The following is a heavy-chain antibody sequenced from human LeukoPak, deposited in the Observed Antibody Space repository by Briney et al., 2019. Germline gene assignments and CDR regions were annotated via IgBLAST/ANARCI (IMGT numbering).Heavy chain of an antibody. V-gene: IGHV3-21*01. CDR3: ARIPNTAPIPNWLDP. CDR1: GFTFSSYS. Sequence: PGGSLRLSCAASGFTFSSYSMNWVRQAPGKGLEWVSSISSSSSYIYYSDSVKGRFTISRDNAKNSLYLQMNSLRAEDTAVYYCARIPNTAPIPNWLDPWGQGTLVTVSS. CDR2: ISSSSSYI. J-gene: IGHJ5*02.